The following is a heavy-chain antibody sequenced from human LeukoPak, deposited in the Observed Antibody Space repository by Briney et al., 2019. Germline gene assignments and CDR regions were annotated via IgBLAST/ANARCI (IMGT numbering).Heavy chain of an antibody. CDR1: GFTFRSFV. J-gene: IGHJ4*02. CDR2: IYSGGST. CDR3: AANQYYYDSSGYHRDY. Sequence: PGGSLRLSCAASGFTFRSFVMHWVRQAPGKGLEWVSVIYSGGSTYYADSVKGRSTISRDNSKNTLYLQMNSLRAEDTAVYYCAANQYYYDSSGYHRDYWGQGTLVTVSS. V-gene: IGHV3-53*01. D-gene: IGHD3-22*01.